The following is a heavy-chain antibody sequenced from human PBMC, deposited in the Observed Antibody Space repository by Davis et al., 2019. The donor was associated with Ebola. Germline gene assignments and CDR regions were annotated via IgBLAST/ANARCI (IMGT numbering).Heavy chain of an antibody. V-gene: IGHV4-34*01. CDR3: ARVLAAAGTSCFDY. D-gene: IGHD6-13*01. Sequence: PRGSLRLSCAVYGGSFSGYYWSWIRQPPGKWLEWIGEINHSGSTNYNPSLKSRVTISVDTSKNQFSLKLSSVTAAATAVYYCARVLAAAGTSCFDYWGQGTLVTVSS. CDR2: INHSGST. CDR1: GGSFSGYY. J-gene: IGHJ4*02.